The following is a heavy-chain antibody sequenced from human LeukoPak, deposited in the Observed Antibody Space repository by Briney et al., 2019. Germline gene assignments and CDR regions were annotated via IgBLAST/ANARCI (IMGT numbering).Heavy chain of an antibody. CDR3: ARGTGTSWFDV. J-gene: IGHJ5*02. V-gene: IGHV1-2*02. Sequence: ASVKVSCKASGYTFTNHYMHWVRQAPGQGLEWMGWMNSKSGGTNYAQKFQGRVTTTRDTSISTAYMDLSSLTSDDTAVYYCARGTGTSWFDVWGQGTLVTVSS. CDR2: MNSKSGGT. D-gene: IGHD1-7*01. CDR1: GYTFTNHY.